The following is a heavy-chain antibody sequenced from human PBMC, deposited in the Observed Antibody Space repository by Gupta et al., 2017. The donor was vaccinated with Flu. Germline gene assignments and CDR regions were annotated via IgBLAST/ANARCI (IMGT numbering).Heavy chain of an antibody. CDR1: GFKFRDFA. V-gene: IGHV3-30*18. Sequence: QPGGSLRLSCVASGFKFRDFAMHWVRQAPGKGLEWVAAVSYSGDKTYYVDALRGRFTIARDYTNNMVYLQLNHLRAEDSANYHCAKNKSPW. CDR2: VSYSGDKT. CDR3: AKNKSP. J-gene: IGHJ5*02.